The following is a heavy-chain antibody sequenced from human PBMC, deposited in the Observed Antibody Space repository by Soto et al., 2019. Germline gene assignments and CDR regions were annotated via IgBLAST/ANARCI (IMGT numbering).Heavy chain of an antibody. CDR3: ARLGGYCSSTKCYGGGDY. Sequence: GESQKISSKCSGYRFISYWIGWVRQMTGKGLEWMGIIYPGDSDTRYSPSFQGQVTISADKSISTAYLQWSSLKASDTAMYYCARLGGYCSSTKCYGGGDYWGQGTQVTVSS. V-gene: IGHV5-51*01. J-gene: IGHJ4*02. CDR2: IYPGDSDT. CDR1: GYRFISYW. D-gene: IGHD2-2*01.